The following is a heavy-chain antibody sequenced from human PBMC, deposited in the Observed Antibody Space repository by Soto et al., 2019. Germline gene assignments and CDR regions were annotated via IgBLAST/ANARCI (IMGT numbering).Heavy chain of an antibody. CDR2: ISSDGSNK. CDR1: GFTFSSHA. D-gene: IGHD1-26*01. Sequence: QVQLVESGGGVVQPGRSLRLSCSVSGFTFSSHAMHWVRQAPGKGLEWVALISSDGSNKYYADSVKGRFTTSRDTSKNTMYLQMNSLRVEDTAVYYCARDDEVGSDCDLGYWGQGALVTVSS. V-gene: IGHV3-30-3*01. CDR3: ARDDEVGSDCDLGY. J-gene: IGHJ4*02.